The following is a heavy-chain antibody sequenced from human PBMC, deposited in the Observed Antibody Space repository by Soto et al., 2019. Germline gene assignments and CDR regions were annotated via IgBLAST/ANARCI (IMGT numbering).Heavy chain of an antibody. CDR1: ESAFRSHW. J-gene: IGHJ4*02. CDR3: ASESSSGTIDY. Sequence: GGPLRLSCVGSESAFRSHWMSWVRQAPGKGLEWVATIKQDGSERIYVGAAEGRCTLSRANAKNSLYLQRNRLRVACAPVYYCASESSSGTIDYWGQGTRDTVPS. CDR2: IKQDGSER. V-gene: IGHV3-7*03. D-gene: IGHD1-26*01.